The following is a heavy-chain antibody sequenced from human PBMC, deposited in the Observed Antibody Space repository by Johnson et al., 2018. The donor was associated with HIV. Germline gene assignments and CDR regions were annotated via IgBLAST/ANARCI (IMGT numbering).Heavy chain of an antibody. J-gene: IGHJ3*02. CDR1: GFTFSSYA. D-gene: IGHD3-22*01. Sequence: QVQLVESGGGVVQPGRSLRLSCAASGFTFSSYAMHWVRQAPGKGLEWVAVISYDGSNKYYADSVKGRFTISSDKAENSLHLQMNSLSAEDTASYYCTGVDCDTDAFDIWGQGTKVTVSS. CDR2: ISYDGSNK. CDR3: TGVDCDTDAFDI. V-gene: IGHV3-30-3*01.